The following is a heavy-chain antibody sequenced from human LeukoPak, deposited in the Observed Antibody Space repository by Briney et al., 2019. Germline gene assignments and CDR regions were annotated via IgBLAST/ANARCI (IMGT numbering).Heavy chain of an antibody. CDR1: GGSISSYY. CDR2: IQNSVTSY. Sequence: PSETLSLTCSVSGGSISSYYRSWVRQPPGKGMEWNGYIQNSVTSYTDNPSLQSRVTISVDTSKNQFSLKGTSVTAADTAVYYCVRSPQLDPWGQGTLVTVSS. J-gene: IGHJ5*02. CDR3: VRSPQLDP. V-gene: IGHV4-59*01.